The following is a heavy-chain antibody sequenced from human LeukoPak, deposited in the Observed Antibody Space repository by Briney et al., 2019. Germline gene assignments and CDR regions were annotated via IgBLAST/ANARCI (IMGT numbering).Heavy chain of an antibody. CDR2: ISAYNGNT. CDR3: ARSMRGMGATTGDFDY. Sequence: ASVKVSCKASGYTFTSYGISWVRQAPGQGLEWMGWISAYNGNTNYAQKLQGRVTMTTDTSTSTAYMELRSLRSDDTAVYYCARSMRGMGATTGDFDYWGPGTLVTVSS. D-gene: IGHD1-26*01. J-gene: IGHJ4*02. V-gene: IGHV1-18*01. CDR1: GYTFTSYG.